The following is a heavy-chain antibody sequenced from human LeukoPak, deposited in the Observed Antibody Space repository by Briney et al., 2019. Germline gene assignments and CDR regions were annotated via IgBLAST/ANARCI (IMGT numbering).Heavy chain of an antibody. Sequence: GGSLRLSCAASGVTFSSYAMSWVREAPGQGLEWVSAISGSGGSTYYEGSVKGRFTISRENSKNTLYLQMNSLRAEDTAVYYCAKGPYSGSYYDYWGQGTLVTVSS. D-gene: IGHD1-26*01. CDR3: AKGPYSGSYYDY. CDR2: ISGSGGST. V-gene: IGHV3-23*01. CDR1: GVTFSSYA. J-gene: IGHJ4*02.